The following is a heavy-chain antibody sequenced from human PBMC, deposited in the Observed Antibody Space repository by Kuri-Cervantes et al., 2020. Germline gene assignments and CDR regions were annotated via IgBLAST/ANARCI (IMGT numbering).Heavy chain of an antibody. CDR3: AKDTYSGSSYFDS. V-gene: IGHV3-30*02. CDR2: MRNDGSNA. J-gene: IGHJ4*02. D-gene: IGHD5-12*01. CDR1: GFTFSSYW. Sequence: GESLKISCAASGFTFSSYWMSWVRQAPGKGLEWVAFMRNDGSNAYYVDSVKGRFTIPRDNSKNTLYLQMFRLRAEDTARYYCAKDTYSGSSYFDSWGQGALVTVSS.